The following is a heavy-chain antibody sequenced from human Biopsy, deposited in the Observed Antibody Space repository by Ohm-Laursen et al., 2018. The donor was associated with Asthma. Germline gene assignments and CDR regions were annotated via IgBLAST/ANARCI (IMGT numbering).Heavy chain of an antibody. CDR3: ARTFHFWSPYHAEHYQL. CDR2: IPFDGSNK. Sequence: SLRLSCAASGFSFSNYGMHWVRQAPGKGLEWVAVIPFDGSNKYYADFVKGRFTISRDNSKNTLYLQMNSLRAEDTAVYYCARTFHFWSPYHAEHYQLWGQGALVTVSS. CDR1: GFSFSNYG. J-gene: IGHJ1*01. D-gene: IGHD3-3*02. V-gene: IGHV3-30*03.